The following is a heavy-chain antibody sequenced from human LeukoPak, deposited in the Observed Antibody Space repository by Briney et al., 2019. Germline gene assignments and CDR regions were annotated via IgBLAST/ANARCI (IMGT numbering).Heavy chain of an antibody. CDR2: ISAYNGNT. CDR3: ARDGGYGRHYYYGMGV. V-gene: IGHV1-18*04. J-gene: IGHJ6*02. Sequence: ASVKVSCKASGYTFTGYYMHWVRQAPGQGLEWMGWISAYNGNTNYAQKLQGRVTMTTDTSTSTAYMELRSLRSDDTAVYYCARDGGYGRHYYYGMGVWGQGTTVTVSS. CDR1: GYTFTGYY. D-gene: IGHD5-12*01.